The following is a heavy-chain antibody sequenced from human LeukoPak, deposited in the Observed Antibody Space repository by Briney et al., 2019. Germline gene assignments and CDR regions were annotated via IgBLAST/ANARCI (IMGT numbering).Heavy chain of an antibody. CDR1: GYSFTSYW. J-gene: IGHJ4*02. V-gene: IGHV5-51*01. CDR2: IYPGDSDT. Sequence: GESLKISCKGSGYSFTSYWIGWVRRMPGKGLEWMGIIYPGDSDTRYSPSFQGQVTISADKSISTAYLQWSSLKASDTAMYYCARHGIYYYDSSGPDYWGQGTLVTVSS. CDR3: ARHGIYYYDSSGPDY. D-gene: IGHD3-22*01.